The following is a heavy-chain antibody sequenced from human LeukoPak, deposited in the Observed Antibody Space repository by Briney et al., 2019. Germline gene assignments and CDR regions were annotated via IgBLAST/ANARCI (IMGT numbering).Heavy chain of an antibody. CDR2: INPNSGGT. D-gene: IGHD1-26*01. V-gene: IGHV1-2*02. Sequence: RASVKVSCKASGYTFTGYYMHWVRQAPGQGLEWMGWINPNSGGTNYAQKFQGRVTMTRDMSTSTDYMELSSLRFEDTAVYYCARDNSVGNNAWWFDPWGQGTLVTVSS. CDR1: GYTFTGYY. CDR3: ARDNSVGNNAWWFDP. J-gene: IGHJ5*02.